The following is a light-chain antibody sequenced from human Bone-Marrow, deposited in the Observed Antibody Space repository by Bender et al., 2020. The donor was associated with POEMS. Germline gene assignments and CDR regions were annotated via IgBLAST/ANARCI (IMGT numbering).Light chain of an antibody. CDR1: SSDVGRYNY. J-gene: IGLJ3*02. Sequence: QSALTQPRSVSGSPGQSVTVSCTGTSSDVGRYNYVSWYQQHPGKAPKVIIYDVNKRPSGVPDRFSGSKSGNTASLTITGLQVEDEADYFCQSYDTNVPGLRVFGGGTKLTVL. V-gene: IGLV2-11*01. CDR3: QSYDTNVPGLRV. CDR2: DVN.